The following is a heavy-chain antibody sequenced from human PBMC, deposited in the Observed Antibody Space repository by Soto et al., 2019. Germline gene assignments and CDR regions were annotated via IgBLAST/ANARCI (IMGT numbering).Heavy chain of an antibody. Sequence: ASVKVSCKASGGTFSSYAISWVRQAPGQGLEWMGGIIPIFGTANYAQKFQGRVTITADESTSTAYMELSSLRSEDTAVYYCASDYGSGPEGYYGMDVWGQGTTVTVSS. CDR2: IIPIFGTA. CDR3: ASDYGSGPEGYYGMDV. V-gene: IGHV1-69*13. J-gene: IGHJ6*02. D-gene: IGHD3-10*01. CDR1: GGTFSSYA.